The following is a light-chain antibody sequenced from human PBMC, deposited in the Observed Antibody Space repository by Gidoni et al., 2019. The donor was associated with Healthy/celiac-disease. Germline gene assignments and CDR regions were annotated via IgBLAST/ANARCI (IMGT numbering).Light chain of an antibody. V-gene: IGKV2-28*01. Sequence: DIVVTQSPLSLPVTPGEPASISCRSSQSLLHSNGYVYLYWYLQKPGQSPQLLISLGSSRASGVPFSFSGSGSGTDFTLNIRRVEAYDVGVYHCIQARHTPLFGQGTKLEIK. J-gene: IGKJ2*01. CDR3: IQARHTPL. CDR1: QSLLHSNGYVY. CDR2: LGS.